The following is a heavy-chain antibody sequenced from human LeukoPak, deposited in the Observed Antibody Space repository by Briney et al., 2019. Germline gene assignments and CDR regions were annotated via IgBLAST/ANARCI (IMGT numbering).Heavy chain of an antibody. CDR1: GLTVGINY. CDR2: MYADGST. J-gene: IGHJ6*02. V-gene: IGHV3-53*01. Sequence: GGSLRFSCAASGLTVGINYMSWVRQAPGKGLEWVSFMYADGSTDYADSVKGRFTISRDNSKNTLYLQMNTLRVEDTAIYYCARDRYRSGCMDVWGQGTTVTVS. CDR3: ARDRYRSGCMDV. D-gene: IGHD6-19*01.